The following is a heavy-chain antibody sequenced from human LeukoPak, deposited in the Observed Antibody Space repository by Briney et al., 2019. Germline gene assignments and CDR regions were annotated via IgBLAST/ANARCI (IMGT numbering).Heavy chain of an antibody. J-gene: IGHJ5*02. Sequence: GASVKVSCKASGYTFTGHYMHWVRQAPGLGLEWMGRINPNSGGTNFAQKFQGRVTMTRDTSISTSYLELNSLRSDDTAVYYCAREVGYSSSWYGRFDPWGQGTLVTVSS. D-gene: IGHD6-13*01. CDR3: AREVGYSSSWYGRFDP. V-gene: IGHV1-2*06. CDR1: GYTFTGHY. CDR2: INPNSGGT.